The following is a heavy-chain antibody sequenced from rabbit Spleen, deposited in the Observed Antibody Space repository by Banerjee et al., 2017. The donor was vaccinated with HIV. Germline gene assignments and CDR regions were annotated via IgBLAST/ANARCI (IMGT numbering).Heavy chain of an antibody. Sequence: QEKLVESGGGLVQPEGSLTLTCTASGVSFSSSYDMCWVRQAPGKGLEWIGCIWTGNGGTWYASWAKGRFTISKSTSLNTVDLKMTSLTAADTATYFCARDGHGAYGYNPLNLWGPGTLVTVS. D-gene: IGHD6-1*01. CDR2: IWTGNGGT. CDR1: GVSFSSSYD. CDR3: ARDGHGAYGYNPLNL. J-gene: IGHJ3*01. V-gene: IGHV1S43*01.